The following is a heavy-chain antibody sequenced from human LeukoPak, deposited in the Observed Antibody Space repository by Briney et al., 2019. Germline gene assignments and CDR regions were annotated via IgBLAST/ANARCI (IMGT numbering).Heavy chain of an antibody. D-gene: IGHD3-22*01. J-gene: IGHJ4*02. V-gene: IGHV3-48*03. CDR3: ATRGYYYDSGGYSYFDY. CDR1: GFTFSSYE. CDR2: ISRSANTI. Sequence: PGESLRLSCAASGFTFSSYEMNWVRQAPGNGLEWVSYISRSANTIYYADSVKGRFTISRDNAKNSLYLQMNSLRAEDTAVYYCATRGYYYDSGGYSYFDYWGQGTLVTVSS.